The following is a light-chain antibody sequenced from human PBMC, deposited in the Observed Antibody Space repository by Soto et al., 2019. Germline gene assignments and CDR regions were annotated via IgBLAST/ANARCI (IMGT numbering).Light chain of an antibody. J-gene: IGKJ5*01. CDR1: QSVSSSY. CDR2: GTS. Sequence: DIVMTQSPDSVALSLGESSTLSCSASQSVSSSYLAWYQQKPGQAPRFLIYGTSSRATGIPDRFSGSGSGTDFSLTISRLEPEDFGVYYCQQYGSSNTCGQGTRREIK. CDR3: QQYGSSNT. V-gene: IGKV3-20*01.